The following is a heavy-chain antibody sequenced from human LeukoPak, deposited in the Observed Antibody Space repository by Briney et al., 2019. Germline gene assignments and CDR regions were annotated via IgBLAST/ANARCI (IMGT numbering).Heavy chain of an antibody. CDR1: GYSFTSCW. D-gene: IGHD3-22*01. Sequence: GESLKISCKGSGYSFTSCWIGWVRQMPGKGLEWMGIIYPGDSDTRYIPSFQGQVTISADKSISTAYLQWSSLKASDTAMYYCARQGWYYYDSSGYYPYYFDYWGQGTLVTVSS. CDR3: ARQGWYYYDSSGYYPYYFDY. J-gene: IGHJ4*02. CDR2: IYPGDSDT. V-gene: IGHV5-51*01.